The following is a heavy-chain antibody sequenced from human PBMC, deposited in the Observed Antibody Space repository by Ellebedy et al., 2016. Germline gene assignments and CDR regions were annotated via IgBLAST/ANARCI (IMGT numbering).Heavy chain of an antibody. V-gene: IGHV4-4*02. D-gene: IGHD4-17*01. CDR3: ARDLGDGDYVNYYGMDV. J-gene: IGHJ6*02. CDR2: IYHSGST. Sequence: SETLSLTCAVSGGSISSSNWWSWVRQPPGKGLEWIGEIYHSGSTNYNPSLKSRVTISVDKSKNQFSLKLSSVTAADTAVYYCARDLGDGDYVNYYGMDVWGQGTTVTVSS. CDR1: GGSISSSNW.